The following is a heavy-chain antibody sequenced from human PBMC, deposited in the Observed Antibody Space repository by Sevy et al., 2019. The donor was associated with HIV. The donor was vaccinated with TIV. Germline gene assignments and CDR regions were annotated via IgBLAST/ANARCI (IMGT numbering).Heavy chain of an antibody. CDR2: IYDSGMT. D-gene: IGHD2-15*01. V-gene: IGHV4-4*02. J-gene: IGHJ4*02. CDR3: ARWGELGYCSGGSCFGFDY. Sequence: SETLSLTCAVSGASMRSSYWWSWVRQPPGKGLEWIGEIYDSGMTNYNASLKSRVTISVDKSKNQFSLKLSSVTAADTAVYYCARWGELGYCSGGSCFGFDYWGQGTLVTVSS. CDR1: GASMRSSYW.